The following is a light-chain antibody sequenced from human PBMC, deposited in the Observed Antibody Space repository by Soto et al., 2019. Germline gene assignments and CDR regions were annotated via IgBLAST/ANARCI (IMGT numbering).Light chain of an antibody. CDR2: GNN. CDR1: SSNIGAAYN. J-gene: IGLJ1*01. CDR3: QSYDSSLSGYV. Sequence: SVLRHPPSVSGAPGHRVTISCTGSSSNIGAAYNVDWYQQLPGTAPKLLIYGNNNRPSGVPARFSGSKSGTSASLAIAGLQAEDDGDYYCQSYDSSLSGYVFGTGTKVTVL. V-gene: IGLV1-40*01.